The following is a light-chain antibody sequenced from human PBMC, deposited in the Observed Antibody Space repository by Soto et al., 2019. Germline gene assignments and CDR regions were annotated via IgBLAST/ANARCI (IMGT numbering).Light chain of an antibody. CDR1: STDLGSYNY. J-gene: IGLJ2*01. CDR2: EVG. Sequence: QSALTQPASVYGYPGQSSTISCKATSTDLGSYNYVSWYQQHLGKAPKLMLYEVGNRPSGVSRRFSGSKSGNTASLTISGLQAEDEADYYCSAYTTRRTVVFGGGTKVPVL. V-gene: IGLV2-14*01. CDR3: SAYTTRRTVV.